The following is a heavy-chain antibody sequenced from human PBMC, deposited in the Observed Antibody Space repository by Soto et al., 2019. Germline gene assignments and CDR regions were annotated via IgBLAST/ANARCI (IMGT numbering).Heavy chain of an antibody. J-gene: IGHJ4*02. CDR1: GYTFTSYG. V-gene: IGHV1-18*01. CDR3: ARVSVRGVIWAPQDLDY. CDR2: ISAYNGNT. Sequence: QVQLVQSGAEVKKPGASVKVSCKASGYTFTSYGISWVRQAPGQGLEWMGWISAYNGNTNYAQKLQGRVTMTTDTSTRTAYMELRSLRSDDTAVYYCARVSVRGVIWAPQDLDYWGQGTLVTVSS. D-gene: IGHD3-10*01.